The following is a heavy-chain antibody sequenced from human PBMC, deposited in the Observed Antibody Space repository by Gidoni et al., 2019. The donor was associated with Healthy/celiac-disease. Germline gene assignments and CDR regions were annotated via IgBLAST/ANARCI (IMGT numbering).Heavy chain of an antibody. V-gene: IGHV3-9*01. CDR3: AKEFPYYYDEPEGQEGAFDI. J-gene: IGHJ3*02. CDR1: GFTFDDYA. CDR2: ISWNSGSI. D-gene: IGHD3-22*01. Sequence: EVQLVESGGGLVQPGRSLRLSCAASGFTFDDYAMHWVRQAPGKGLEWVSGISWNSGSIGYADSVKGRFTISRDNAKNSLYLQMNSLRAEDTALYYCAKEFPYYYDEPEGQEGAFDIWGQGTMVTVSS.